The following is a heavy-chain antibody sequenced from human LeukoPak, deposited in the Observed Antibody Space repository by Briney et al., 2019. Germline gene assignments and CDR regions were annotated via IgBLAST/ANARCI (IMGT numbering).Heavy chain of an antibody. CDR2: IYPGDSDT. V-gene: IGHV5-51*01. J-gene: IGHJ4*02. CDR1: GYSFTSYW. Sequence: GESLKISCKGSGYSFTSYWIGWVRQMPGKGPEWMGIIYPGDSDTRYSPSFQGQVTISADKSISTAYLQWSSLKASDTAIYYCASSGRAGSPDFDFWGQGTLVTVSS. CDR3: ASSGRAGSPDFDF. D-gene: IGHD1-26*01.